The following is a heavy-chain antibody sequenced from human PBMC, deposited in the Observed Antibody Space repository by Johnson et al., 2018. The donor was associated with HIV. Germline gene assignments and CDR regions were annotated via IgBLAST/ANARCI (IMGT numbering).Heavy chain of an antibody. CDR1: GFIFSSYA. V-gene: IGHV3-NL1*01. Sequence: QVQLVESGGGLVQPGGSLRLSCAASGFIFSSYAMHWVRQAPGKGLEWVSGINWIGVSPGYATPGRGRFTITRDNAKNSLYLQMNSLRGEDTAVYYCARATVDDYGDYDDAFDIWGQGTMVTVSS. CDR2: INWIGVSP. D-gene: IGHD4-17*01. CDR3: ARATVDDYGDYDDAFDI. J-gene: IGHJ3*02.